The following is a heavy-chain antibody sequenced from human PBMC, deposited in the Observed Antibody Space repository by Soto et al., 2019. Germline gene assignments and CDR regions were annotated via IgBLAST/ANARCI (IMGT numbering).Heavy chain of an antibody. V-gene: IGHV2-26*01. J-gene: IGHJ3*01. CDR1: GFSLSNARMG. CDR2: IFANDEE. CDR3: ARMGDYYDNAGDAFDL. D-gene: IGHD3-22*01. Sequence: QVTLKESGPVLVKPTETLTLTCTVSGFSLSNARMGVSWIRQPPGKALEWLAHIFANDEESYNTSLRSRLTISRDTSKNPVVLTMTNMDPVDTATYYCARMGDYYDNAGDAFDLWGQGTRVTVSS.